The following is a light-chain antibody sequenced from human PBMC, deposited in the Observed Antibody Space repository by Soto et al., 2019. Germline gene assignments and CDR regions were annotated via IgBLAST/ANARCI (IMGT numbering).Light chain of an antibody. CDR2: YTS. CDR1: TGAITSAYY. J-gene: IGLJ2*01. V-gene: IGLV7-43*01. Sequence: QAVVTQEPSLTVSPGGTVTLTCASSTGAITSAYYPNWFQQKPGQPPRALIYYTSAKHSWTPARFSGSLLGGKAALTLAGVQPEDDADYYCLLYHGGAVVFGGGTKLTVL. CDR3: LLYHGGAVV.